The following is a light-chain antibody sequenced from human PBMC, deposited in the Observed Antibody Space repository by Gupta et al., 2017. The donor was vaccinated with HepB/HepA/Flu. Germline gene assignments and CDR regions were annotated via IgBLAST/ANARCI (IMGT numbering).Light chain of an antibody. CDR1: QSVLYHSNNKND. CDR3: QQYYSTWT. V-gene: IGKV4-1*01. J-gene: IGKJ1*01. Sequence: DTVMTPSPDSLAVSLGERATINCESSQSVLYHSNNKNDLAWYQQKPGQPPKLLIYWASTRESGVPDRFSGSGSGTDFTLTISSLQAEDVAVYYCQQYYSTWTFGQGTKVEIK. CDR2: WAS.